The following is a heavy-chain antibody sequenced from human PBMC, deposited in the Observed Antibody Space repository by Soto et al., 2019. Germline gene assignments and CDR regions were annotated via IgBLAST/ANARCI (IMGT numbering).Heavy chain of an antibody. V-gene: IGHV5-51*01. D-gene: IGHD1-1*01. J-gene: IGHJ4*02. CDR1: GYSFTSYW. Sequence: GESLKISCKGSGYSFTSYWIGGVRQMTGKGLEWMGIIYPGDSGTRYSPSFQGQVTLSADNSISTAYLQWRSLRASDTCMDYCERGMEVGSHFASWGQGTLVTVYS. CDR2: IYPGDSGT. CDR3: ERGMEVGSHFAS.